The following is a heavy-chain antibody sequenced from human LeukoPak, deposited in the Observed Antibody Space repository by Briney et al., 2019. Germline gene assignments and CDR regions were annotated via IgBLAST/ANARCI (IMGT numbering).Heavy chain of an antibody. D-gene: IGHD3-22*01. CDR2: ISYDGSNK. Sequence: GGSLRLSCAASGFTFSSYGMHWGRQAPGKGLEWVAVISYDGSNKYYADSVKGRFTISRDNSKNTLYLQMNSLRAEDTAVYYCAKAPRFNSGYSFDYWGQGTLVTVSS. V-gene: IGHV3-30*18. CDR1: GFTFSSYG. CDR3: AKAPRFNSGYSFDY. J-gene: IGHJ4*02.